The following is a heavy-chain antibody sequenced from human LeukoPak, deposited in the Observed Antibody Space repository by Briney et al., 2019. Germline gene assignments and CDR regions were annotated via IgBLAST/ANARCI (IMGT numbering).Heavy chain of an antibody. J-gene: IGHJ1*01. D-gene: IGHD6-19*01. V-gene: IGHV3-23*01. Sequence: GGSLRLSCAASGFTFSTYAMNWVRQAPGRGLEWVSAISDSAGTTYYADSVKGRFTISRDNSKNTLYLQMNSLRAEDTAVYYCARATLSGWYRETGDFQHWGQGTLVTVSS. CDR1: GFTFSTYA. CDR3: ARATLSGWYRETGDFQH. CDR2: ISDSAGTT.